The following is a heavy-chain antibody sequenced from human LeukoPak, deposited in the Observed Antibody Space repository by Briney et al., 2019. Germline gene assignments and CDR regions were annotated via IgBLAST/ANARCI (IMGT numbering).Heavy chain of an antibody. CDR2: IYTSRST. V-gene: IGHV4-4*07. J-gene: IGHJ4*02. Sequence: SETLSLTCTVSGGSISSYYWSWIRQPAGKGLEWIGRIYTSRSTTYNPSLKSRVTMSVDTSKNQFYLKLSSVTAADTAVYYCARWISSSWNDYFDYWGQGTLVTVSS. CDR1: GGSISSYY. D-gene: IGHD6-13*01. CDR3: ARWISSSWNDYFDY.